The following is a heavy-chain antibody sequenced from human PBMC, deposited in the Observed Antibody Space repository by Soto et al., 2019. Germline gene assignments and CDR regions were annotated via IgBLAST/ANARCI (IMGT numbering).Heavy chain of an antibody. Sequence: AVLDGKIGSISWRSWISQPPGKGLEWIGEIYHSGSINYNPSLNSRVTISVDKSKNHFSLNLISVTAADTAVYYGARTARVYWDLDYRVQGTQVTVSS. CDR3: ARTARVYWDLDY. V-gene: IGHV4-4*02. CDR1: DGKIGSISW. J-gene: IGHJ4*02. CDR2: IYHSGSI. D-gene: IGHD1-26*01.